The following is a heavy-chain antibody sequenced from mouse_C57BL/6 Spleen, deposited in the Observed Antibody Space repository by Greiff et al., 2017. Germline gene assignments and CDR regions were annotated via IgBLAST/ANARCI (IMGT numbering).Heavy chain of an antibody. J-gene: IGHJ4*01. CDR2: IDPETGGT. Sequence: QVQLKQSGAELVRPGASVTLSCKASGYTFTDYEMHWVKQTPVHGLEWIGAIDPETGGTAYNQKFKGKAILTADKSSSTAYMELRSLTSEDSAVYYCARKGTAQVPSYAMDYWGQGTSVTVSS. V-gene: IGHV1-15*01. CDR3: ARKGTAQVPSYAMDY. D-gene: IGHD3-2*02. CDR1: GYTFTDYE.